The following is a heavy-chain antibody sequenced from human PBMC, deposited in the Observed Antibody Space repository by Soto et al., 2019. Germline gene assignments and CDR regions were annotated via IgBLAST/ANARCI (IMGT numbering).Heavy chain of an antibody. D-gene: IGHD3-10*01. CDR3: ERGRGGFGECNLDY. CDR2: IYSGGST. CDR1: GGSITTYY. V-gene: IGHV4-4*07. J-gene: IGHJ4*02. Sequence: PSETLSLTCTVSGGSITTYYWSWIRQPAGKGLEWIGRIYSGGSTNYNPSLRSRVTVSVDMSKNQFSLKLSSVTAADMAVYYWERGRGGFGECNLDYWGQGTLVIVAS.